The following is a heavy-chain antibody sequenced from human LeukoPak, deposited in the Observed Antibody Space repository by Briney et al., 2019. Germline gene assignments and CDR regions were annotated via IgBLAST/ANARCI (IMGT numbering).Heavy chain of an antibody. V-gene: IGHV5-51*01. J-gene: IGHJ5*02. CDR1: GYKFSDYW. CDR3: ARFSGPSLEKNWFDP. Sequence: GESLKISRKGSGYKFSDYWIGWVRQMPGKGLEWMGIIFPLDFSIRYSPSFQGAITISADKSLSTAFLQWSSLEASDSAIYYCARFSGPSLEKNWFDPWGQGTLVTVSS. D-gene: IGHD3-10*01. CDR2: IFPLDFSI.